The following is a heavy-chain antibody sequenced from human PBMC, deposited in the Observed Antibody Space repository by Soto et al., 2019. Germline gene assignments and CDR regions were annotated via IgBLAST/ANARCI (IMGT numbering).Heavy chain of an antibody. Sequence: PSETLSLTCTVSGGSISSGGYYWSWIRQHPGKGLEWIGYIYYSGSTYYNPSLKSRVTISVDTSKNQFSLKLSSVTAADTAVYYCARHYDSSFTYYFDYWGQGTLVTGSS. CDR3: ARHYDSSFTYYFDY. CDR2: IYYSGST. CDR1: GGSISSGGYY. D-gene: IGHD3-22*01. V-gene: IGHV4-31*03. J-gene: IGHJ4*02.